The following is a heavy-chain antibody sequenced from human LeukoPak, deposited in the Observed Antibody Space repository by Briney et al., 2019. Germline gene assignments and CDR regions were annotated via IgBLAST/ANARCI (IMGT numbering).Heavy chain of an antibody. V-gene: IGHV3-64D*06. CDR3: VSFGAVSGGNP. D-gene: IGHD3-10*01. J-gene: IGHJ5*02. CDR2: ISSDAGST. Sequence: PGGSLRPSRLASGFTFIKYAIHWVRPAPGKGLEYVSVISSDAGSTYYADSVKGRFTISRDNSKNTVYLQMTSLRTDDTAVYYCVSFGAVSGGNPWGQGTLVTVSS. CDR1: GFTFIKYA.